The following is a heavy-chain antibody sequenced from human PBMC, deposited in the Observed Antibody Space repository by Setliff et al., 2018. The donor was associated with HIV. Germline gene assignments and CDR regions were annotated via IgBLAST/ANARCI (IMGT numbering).Heavy chain of an antibody. J-gene: IGHJ4*02. CDR3: ASLITMIVVGLFDY. CDR1: GVSISSGSYY. Sequence: SETLSLTCTVSGVSISSGSYYWSWIRQPAGKGLEWIGHIYTSGSTNYNPSLKSRVTISVDTSKNQFSLKLSSVTAADTAVYYCASLITMIVVGLFDYWGQGTLVTVSS. D-gene: IGHD3-22*01. CDR2: IYTSGST. V-gene: IGHV4-61*09.